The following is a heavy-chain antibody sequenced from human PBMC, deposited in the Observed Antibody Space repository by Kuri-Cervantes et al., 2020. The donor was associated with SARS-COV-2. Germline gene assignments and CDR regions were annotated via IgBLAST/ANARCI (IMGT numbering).Heavy chain of an antibody. CDR3: ARDLPYCSRASCSRFDY. Sequence: ASVKVSCKASGYTFTDYAIHWVRQAPGQRLEWMGWINAGNGDTRYSQKFRGRVTITRDTSASTAYMDLSSLRSKDTALYYCARDLPYCSRASCSRFDYWGQGTLVTVSS. CDR2: INAGNGDT. CDR1: GYTFTDYA. J-gene: IGHJ4*02. V-gene: IGHV1-3*01. D-gene: IGHD2-2*01.